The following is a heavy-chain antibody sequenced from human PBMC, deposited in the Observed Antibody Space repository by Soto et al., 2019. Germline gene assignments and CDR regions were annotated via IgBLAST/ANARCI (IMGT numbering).Heavy chain of an antibody. Sequence: GGSLRLSCAASGFTVSSNYMSWVRQAPGKGLEWVSVIYGGGSTYYADSVKGRFTISRHNSKNTLYLQMNSLRAEDTAVYYCARGTACTNGVCYTGDAFDIWGQGTMVTVSS. J-gene: IGHJ3*02. CDR3: ARGTACTNGVCYTGDAFDI. D-gene: IGHD2-8*01. CDR2: IYGGGST. V-gene: IGHV3-53*04. CDR1: GFTVSSNY.